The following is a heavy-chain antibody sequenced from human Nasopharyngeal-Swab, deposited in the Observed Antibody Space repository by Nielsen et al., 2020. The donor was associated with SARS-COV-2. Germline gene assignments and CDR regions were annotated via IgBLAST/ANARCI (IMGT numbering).Heavy chain of an antibody. V-gene: IGHV4-39*01. CDR3: AVHRRRSFDI. CDR2: IYYSGST. J-gene: IGHJ3*02. Sequence: PGKGLEWIGSIYYSGSTYYNPSLKSRVTISVDTSKNQFSLKLSSVTAADTAVYYCAVHRRRSFDIWGQGTMVTVSS.